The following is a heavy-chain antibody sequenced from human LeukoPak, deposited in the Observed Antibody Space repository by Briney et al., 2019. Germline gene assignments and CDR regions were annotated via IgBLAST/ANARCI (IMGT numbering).Heavy chain of an antibody. CDR3: ARETYYDSSGSQASRYFDY. D-gene: IGHD3-22*01. J-gene: IGHJ4*02. CDR2: IIPIFGIA. V-gene: IGHV1-69*04. CDR1: GGTFSSYA. Sequence: SVKVSCKASGGTFSSYAISWVRQAPGQGLECMGRIIPIFGIANYAQKFQGRVTITADKSTSTAYMELSSLRSEDTAVYYCARETYYDSSGSQASRYFDYWGQGTLVTVSS.